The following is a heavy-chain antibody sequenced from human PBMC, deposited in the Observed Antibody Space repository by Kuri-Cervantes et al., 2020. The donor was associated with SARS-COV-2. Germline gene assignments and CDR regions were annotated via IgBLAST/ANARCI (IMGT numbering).Heavy chain of an antibody. CDR1: GFTFSSYS. V-gene: IGHV3-21*04. J-gene: IGHJ6*02. D-gene: IGHD3-9*01. Sequence: GGSLRLSCAASGFTFSSYSMNWVRQAPGKGLEWVSSISSSSSYIYYADSVKGRFTISRDNSKNTLYLQMNSLRAEDTAVYYCARVNYDILRPGMDVWGQGATVTVSS. CDR2: ISSSSSYI. CDR3: ARVNYDILRPGMDV.